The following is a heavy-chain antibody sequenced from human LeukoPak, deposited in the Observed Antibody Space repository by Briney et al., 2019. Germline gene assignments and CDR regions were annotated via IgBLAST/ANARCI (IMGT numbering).Heavy chain of an antibody. CDR2: INHSGST. V-gene: IGHV4-34*01. Sequence: SSETLSLTCAVYGGSFSGYYWSWIRQPPGKGLEWIGEINHSGSTNYNPSLKSRVTISVDTSKNQFSLKLSSVTAADTAVYYCARGPHCSSTSCYLATPFDPWGQGTLVTVSS. D-gene: IGHD2-2*01. CDR1: GGSFSGYY. J-gene: IGHJ5*02. CDR3: ARGPHCSSTSCYLATPFDP.